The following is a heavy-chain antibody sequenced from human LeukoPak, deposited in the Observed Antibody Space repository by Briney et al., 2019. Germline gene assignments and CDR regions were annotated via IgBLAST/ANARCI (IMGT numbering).Heavy chain of an antibody. CDR2: ISYDGSNK. V-gene: IGHV3-30*03. D-gene: IGHD4-17*01. CDR3: ATYSVTTNAFDI. CDR1: GFTFSSYG. Sequence: GGSLRLSCAASGFTFSSYGMHWVRQAPGKGLEWEAVISYDGSNKYYADSVKGRFTISRDNSKNTLYLQMNSLRAEDTAVYYCATYSVTTNAFDIWGQGTMVTVSS. J-gene: IGHJ3*02.